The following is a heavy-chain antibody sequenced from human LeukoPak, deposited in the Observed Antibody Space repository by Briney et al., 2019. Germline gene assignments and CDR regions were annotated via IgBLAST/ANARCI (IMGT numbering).Heavy chain of an antibody. CDR2: ISGSGGST. J-gene: IGHJ4*02. CDR3: AKGPFTSQWLAQFDY. CDR1: GFTVSSNY. V-gene: IGHV3-23*01. D-gene: IGHD6-19*01. Sequence: GGSLRLSCAVSGFTVSSNYMSWVRQAPGKGLEWVSAISGSGGSTYYADSVKGRFTISRDNSKNTLYLQMNSLRAEDTAVYYCAKGPFTSQWLAQFDYWGQGTLVTVSS.